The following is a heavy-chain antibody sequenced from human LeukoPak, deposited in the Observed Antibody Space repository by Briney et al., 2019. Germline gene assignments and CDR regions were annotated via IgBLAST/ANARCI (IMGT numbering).Heavy chain of an antibody. CDR1: GGSISSGSYY. D-gene: IGHD6-19*01. CDR2: IYTSGST. Sequence: TPSQTLPLTCTVSGGSISSGSYYWSWIRQPAGKGLEWIGRIYTSGSTNYNPSLKSRVTISVDTSKNQFSLKLSSVTAADTAVYYCARDKVGREQWLVRGLNAFDIWGQGTMVTVSS. CDR3: ARDKVGREQWLVRGLNAFDI. V-gene: IGHV4-61*02. J-gene: IGHJ3*02.